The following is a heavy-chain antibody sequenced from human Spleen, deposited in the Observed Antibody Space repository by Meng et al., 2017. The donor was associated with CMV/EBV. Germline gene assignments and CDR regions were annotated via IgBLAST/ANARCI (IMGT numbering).Heavy chain of an antibody. Sequence: LSCEASGFTCSRYAIHWVRQAPGKGLEWVAAISNDGRNTYYADSVKGQFTISRDNSKDTLYLQMNSLSAEDTALYHCGRMYNNYVDNWGQGTLVTVSS. J-gene: IGHJ4*02. CDR2: ISNDGRNT. CDR3: GRMYNNYVDN. V-gene: IGHV3-30*04. D-gene: IGHD1-1*01. CDR1: GFTCSRYA.